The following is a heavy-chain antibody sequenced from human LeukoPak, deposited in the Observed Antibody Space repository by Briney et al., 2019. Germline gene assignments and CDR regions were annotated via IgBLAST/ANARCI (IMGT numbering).Heavy chain of an antibody. Sequence: PGGSLRLSCAASGFTVSSNYMSWVRQAPGKGLEWVSLIYSGGSTYYVDSVKGRFTISRDNSRNTLYLQMNSLRAEDTAVYYCARDLLVRGVQYYYGMDVWGQGTTVTVSS. CDR3: ARDLLVRGVQYYYGMDV. CDR1: GFTVSSNY. J-gene: IGHJ6*02. V-gene: IGHV3-53*01. CDR2: IYSGGST. D-gene: IGHD3-10*01.